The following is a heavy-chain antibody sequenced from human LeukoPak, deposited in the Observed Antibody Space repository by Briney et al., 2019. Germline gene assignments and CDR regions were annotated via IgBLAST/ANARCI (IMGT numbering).Heavy chain of an antibody. CDR1: GYTFTGYY. CDR3: ARERLHDFWSGYYYRAYYFDY. J-gene: IGHJ4*02. CDR2: INPNSGGT. V-gene: IGHV1-2*02. D-gene: IGHD3-3*01. Sequence: ASVKVSCKASGYTFTGYYMHWVRQAPGQGLEWMGWINPNSGGTNYARKFQGRVTMTRDTSISTAYMELSRLRSDDTAVYYCARERLHDFWSGYYYRAYYFDYWGQGTLVTVSS.